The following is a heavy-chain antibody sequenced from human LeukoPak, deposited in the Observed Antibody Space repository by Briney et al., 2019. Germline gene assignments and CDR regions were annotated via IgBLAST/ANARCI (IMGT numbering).Heavy chain of an antibody. V-gene: IGHV4-39*02. CDR2: IYYSGST. D-gene: IGHD3-3*02. CDR1: GGSISSSSYY. CDR3: ARDIREYVDNYYYYYYMDV. J-gene: IGHJ6*03. Sequence: PSETLSLTCTVSGGSISSSSYYWGWIRQPPGKGLEWIGSIYYSGSTYYNPSLKSRVTISVDTSKNQFSLKLSSVTAADTAVYYCARDIREYVDNYYYYYYMDVWGKGTTVTVSS.